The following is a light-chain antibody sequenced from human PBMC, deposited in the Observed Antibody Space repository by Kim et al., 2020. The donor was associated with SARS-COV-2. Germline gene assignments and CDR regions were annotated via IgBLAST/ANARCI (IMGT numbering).Light chain of an antibody. CDR3: QAWDSSTVV. V-gene: IGLV3-1*01. CDR2: QDS. CDR1: KLGDKY. J-gene: IGLJ2*01. Sequence: VAPGQPASITCSGDKLGDKYACWYQQKPGQSPVLVIYQDSKRPSGIPERFSGSNSGNTATLTISGTQAMDEADYYCQAWDSSTVVFGGGTKLTVL.